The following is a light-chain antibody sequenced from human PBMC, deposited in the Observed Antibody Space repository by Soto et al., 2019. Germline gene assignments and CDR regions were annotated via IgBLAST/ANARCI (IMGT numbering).Light chain of an antibody. CDR3: CSYAGSSTDVV. V-gene: IGLV2-23*02. Sequence: QSALTQPASVSGSPGQSITISCTGTSSDVGSYNLVSWYQQHPGKAPKLMIYEVSKRPSGVSNRFSGSKSGNTASLTISGLQAEDEADHYCCSYAGSSTDVVFGGGTKLTVL. J-gene: IGLJ2*01. CDR1: SSDVGSYNL. CDR2: EVS.